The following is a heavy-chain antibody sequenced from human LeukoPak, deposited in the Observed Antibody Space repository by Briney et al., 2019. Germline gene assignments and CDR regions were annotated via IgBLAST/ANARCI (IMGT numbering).Heavy chain of an antibody. CDR3: ARGGYSYGFKAFDI. CDR1: GGSFSGYY. Sequence: PSETLSLTCAVYGGSFSGYYWSWIRQPPGKGLEWIGEINHSGSTNYNPSLKSRVTISVDTSKNQFSLRLSSVTAADTAVYYCARGGYSYGFKAFDIWGQGTKVIVSS. J-gene: IGHJ3*02. D-gene: IGHD5-18*01. CDR2: INHSGST. V-gene: IGHV4-34*01.